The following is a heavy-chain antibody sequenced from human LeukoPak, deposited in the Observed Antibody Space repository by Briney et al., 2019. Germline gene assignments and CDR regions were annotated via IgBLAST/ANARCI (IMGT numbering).Heavy chain of an antibody. CDR1: GYSISSGYY. J-gene: IGHJ4*02. V-gene: IGHV4-38-2*01. CDR3: ASPLLSSGSYYNDY. D-gene: IGHD3-10*02. Sequence: PSETLSLTCAVSGYSISSGYYWGCIRQPPGKGLEWIGSIYHSGSTYYNPSLKSRVTISVDTSKNQFSLKLSSVTAADTAVYYCASPLLSSGSYYNDYWGQGNLVTVSS. CDR2: IYHSGST.